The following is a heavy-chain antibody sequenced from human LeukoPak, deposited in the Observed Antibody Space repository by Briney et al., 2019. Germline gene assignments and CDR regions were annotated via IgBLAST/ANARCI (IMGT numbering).Heavy chain of an antibody. CDR3: ARRAGGYSHPYDY. Sequence: GESLRLSCAASGFSLSTYEMNWVRQAPGKGLEWVAYITSSGSSIYYGDSVKGRFTISRDNAKNSLFLQMNSLRAEDTAVYYCARRAGGYSHPYDYWGQGTLVTVSS. V-gene: IGHV3-48*03. J-gene: IGHJ4*02. CDR1: GFSLSTYE. D-gene: IGHD4-23*01. CDR2: ITSSGSSI.